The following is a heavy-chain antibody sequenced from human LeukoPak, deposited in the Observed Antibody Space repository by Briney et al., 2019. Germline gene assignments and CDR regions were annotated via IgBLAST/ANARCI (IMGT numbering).Heavy chain of an antibody. V-gene: IGHV3-23*01. CDR1: GFTFSNYG. J-gene: IGHJ4*02. Sequence: GGSLRLSCAASGFTFSNYGMSWVRQAPGKGLEWVSAITASSSSTHDADSVQGRFTISRDNSKNTLDLQMNNLRAEDTAAYYCARDHYYVPDYWGQGTLVTVSS. D-gene: IGHD3-10*02. CDR2: ITASSSST. CDR3: ARDHYYVPDY.